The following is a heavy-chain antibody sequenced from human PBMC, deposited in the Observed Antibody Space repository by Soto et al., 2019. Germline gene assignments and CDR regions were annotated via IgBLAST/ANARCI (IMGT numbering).Heavy chain of an antibody. CDR1: GYTFTSYG. CDR3: AKKPHSSSSWLRIQH. D-gene: IGHD6-6*01. J-gene: IGHJ1*01. CDR2: ISAYNGNT. Sequence: ASVKVSCKASGYTFTSYGISWVRQAPGQGLEWMGWISAYNGNTNYAQKLQGRVTMTTDTSTSTAYMELRSLGSDDTAVYYCAKKPHSSSSWLRIQHWGQGTLVTVSS. V-gene: IGHV1-18*01.